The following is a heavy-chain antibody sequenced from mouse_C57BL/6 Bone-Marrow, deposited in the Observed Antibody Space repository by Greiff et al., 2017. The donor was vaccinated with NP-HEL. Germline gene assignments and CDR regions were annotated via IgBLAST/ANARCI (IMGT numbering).Heavy chain of an antibody. CDR2: IHPNSGST. D-gene: IGHD1-1*01. Sequence: QVHVKQSGAELVKPGASVKLSCKASGYTFTSYWMHWVKQRPGQGLEWIGMIHPNSGSTNYNEKFKSKATLTVDKSSSTAYMQLSSLTSEDSAVYYCARVTTVVATKDWYFDVWGTGTTVTVSS. J-gene: IGHJ1*03. V-gene: IGHV1-64*01. CDR1: GYTFTSYW. CDR3: ARVTTVVATKDWYFDV.